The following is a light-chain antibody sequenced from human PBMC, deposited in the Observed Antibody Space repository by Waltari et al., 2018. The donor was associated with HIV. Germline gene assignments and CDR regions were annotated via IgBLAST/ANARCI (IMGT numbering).Light chain of an antibody. CDR3: QQYDKWPPT. CDR1: QSVGSK. J-gene: IGKJ5*01. Sequence: EIAMTQSPASLSVSPGERATLSCRASQSVGSKLAWYHQKPGQAPRLLIYGASNRATDVPVRFSGSGSGTEFTLIISSLQSEDFAVYYCQQYDKWPPTFGQGTRLEIK. CDR2: GAS. V-gene: IGKV3-15*01.